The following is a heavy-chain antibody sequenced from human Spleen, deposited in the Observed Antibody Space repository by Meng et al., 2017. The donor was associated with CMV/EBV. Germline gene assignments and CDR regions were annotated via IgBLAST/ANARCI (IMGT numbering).Heavy chain of an antibody. J-gene: IGHJ5*02. CDR3: ARPYTIVAGTRWFDL. V-gene: IGHV3-23*01. CDR2: IGSGSLGT. CDR1: GFTFRSYA. Sequence: SGFTFRSYAMSWVRQAPGKGLEWVSAIGSGSLGTHYADSVKGRFTISRDDSENTLYLQMSSLRAEDTAVYYCARPYTIVAGTRWFDLWGQGTLVTVSS. D-gene: IGHD6-13*01.